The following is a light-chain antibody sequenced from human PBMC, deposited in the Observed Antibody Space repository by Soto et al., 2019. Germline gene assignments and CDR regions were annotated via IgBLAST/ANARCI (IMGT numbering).Light chain of an antibody. CDR3: QAYDYSLTASV. V-gene: IGLV1-40*01. CDR2: GST. J-gene: IGLJ3*02. CDR1: KSNIGAGFD. Sequence: QLVLTQPPSVSGAPGQRVTISCIGNKSNIGAGFDVHWYHQIPGTTPRLLIYGSTDRPSGVPDRFSGSKSGTSASLVITGLQAEDEADYYCQAYDYSLTASVFGGGTKLTVL.